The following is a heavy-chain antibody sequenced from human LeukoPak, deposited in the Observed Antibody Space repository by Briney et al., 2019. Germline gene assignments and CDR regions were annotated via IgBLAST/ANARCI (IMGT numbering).Heavy chain of an antibody. CDR3: ARGAVSGTYRYLY. CDR1: GYTFSGYQ. CDR2: INPNSGDT. Sequence: ASVTVSCKASGYTFSGYQIHWVRQAPGQGLEWMGWINPNSGDTNYAQKFQGRVTMTSDTSISTAYMELSRLSSDDPSVYSCARGAVSGTYRYLYWGQGTLVTVSS. V-gene: IGHV1-2*02. J-gene: IGHJ4*02. D-gene: IGHD3-16*02.